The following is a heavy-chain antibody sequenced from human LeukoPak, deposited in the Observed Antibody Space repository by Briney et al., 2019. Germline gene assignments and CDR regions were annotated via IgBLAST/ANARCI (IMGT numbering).Heavy chain of an antibody. J-gene: IGHJ3*02. V-gene: IGHV4-4*07. D-gene: IGHD3-3*01. Sequence: SETLSLTCTVSGGSISSYYWSWIRQPAGKGLEWIGRIYTSGSTNYNPSLKSRVTISVDTSKNQFSLKLSSVTAADTAVYYCARDFLDFWSGYYYGYAFDIWGQGTMVTVSS. CDR1: GGSISSYY. CDR3: ARDFLDFWSGYYYGYAFDI. CDR2: IYTSGST.